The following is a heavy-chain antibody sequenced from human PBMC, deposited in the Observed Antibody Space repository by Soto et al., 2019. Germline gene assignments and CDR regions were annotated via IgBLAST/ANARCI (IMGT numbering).Heavy chain of an antibody. CDR3: AKDLRSGCWCDP. CDR1: GYTFTSYG. CDR2: ISAYNGNT. Sequence: QVQLVQSGAEVKKPGASVKVSCKASGYTFTSYGISWVRQAPGQGLEWMGWISAYNGNTKYAQKLQGRVTMTTDTSTSTGCNELQSLKSDNTAVYYCAKDLRSGCWCDPWGQGTLATVSS. D-gene: IGHD3-22*01. V-gene: IGHV1-18*01. J-gene: IGHJ5*02.